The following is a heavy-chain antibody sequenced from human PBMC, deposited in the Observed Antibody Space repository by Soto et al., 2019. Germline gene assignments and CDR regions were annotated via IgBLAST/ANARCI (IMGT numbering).Heavy chain of an antibody. V-gene: IGHV1-18*01. CDR2: ISTDKGHT. CDR3: ATRSPAFDY. J-gene: IGHJ4*02. CDR1: GYTFTTFG. Sequence: QVQLVQSGPEVKKPGASVEVSCRTSGYTFTTFGITWVRQAPGQGLEWMGWISTDKGHTNYAQKFQGRVTMTTDTSTSTGYMELRSLRSDDTAIYYCATRSPAFDYWGQGTLVTVST.